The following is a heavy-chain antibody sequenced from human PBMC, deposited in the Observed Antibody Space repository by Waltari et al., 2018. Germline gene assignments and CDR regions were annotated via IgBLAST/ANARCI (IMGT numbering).Heavy chain of an antibody. CDR1: GGSISSGGYY. J-gene: IGHJ4*02. V-gene: IGHV4-31*03. D-gene: IGHD5-18*01. CDR2: IYYSGST. CDR3: ARAGGQLWYFDY. Sequence: QVQLQESGPGLVKPSQTLSLTCTVSGGSISSGGYYWSWIRQHPGKGLEWIGYIYYSGSTYYNPSLKSRVTISVDTSKNQFSLKLSSVTAEDTAVYYCARAGGQLWYFDYWGQGTLVTVSS.